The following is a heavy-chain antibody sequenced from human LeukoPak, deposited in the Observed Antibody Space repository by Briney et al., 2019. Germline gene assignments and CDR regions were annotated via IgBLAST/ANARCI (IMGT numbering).Heavy chain of an antibody. J-gene: IGHJ3*02. CDR2: ISSSGSTI. D-gene: IGHD4-17*01. CDR1: GFTFSDYY. V-gene: IGHV3-11*04. CDR3: ARRSVRGDPHDAFDI. Sequence: PGGSLRLPCAASGFTFSDYYISWIRQATRKGREWVSYISSSGSTIYYADSVKGRFTISRHNAKNSLYLQMNSLRAEGTAVYYCARRSVRGDPHDAFDIWGQGTMVTVSS.